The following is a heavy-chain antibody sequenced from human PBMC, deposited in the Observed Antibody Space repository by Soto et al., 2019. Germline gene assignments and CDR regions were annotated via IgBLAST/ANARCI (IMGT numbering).Heavy chain of an antibody. Sequence: EVQLVETGGGLIQPGGSLRLSCAASGFTVSSNYMRWVRQAPGKGLEWVSVIYSGGSTYYEDSVRGRFTISSDISKNTLYLQMTTLRAEDTAVHYCARERPYSGSLSGMDVWGQGTTVTVSS. CDR3: ARERPYSGSLSGMDV. J-gene: IGHJ6*02. D-gene: IGHD1-26*01. CDR1: GFTVSSNY. V-gene: IGHV3-53*02. CDR2: IYSGGST.